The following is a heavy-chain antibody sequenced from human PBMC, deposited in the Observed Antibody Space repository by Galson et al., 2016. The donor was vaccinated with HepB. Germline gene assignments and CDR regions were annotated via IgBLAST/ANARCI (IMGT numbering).Heavy chain of an antibody. CDR3: TKGGRVTATQEYYFDY. D-gene: IGHD2-21*02. CDR1: GFTFSSNA. CDR2: ISGTGSAT. J-gene: IGHJ4*02. Sequence: SLRLSCAASGFTFSSNAMSWVRQAPGKGLEWVSGISGTGSATYYADAVTGRFTISRDNPKNTLYLQMNSLRAEDTGLYYCTKGGRVTATQEYYFDYWGQGTLVTVSS. V-gene: IGHV3-23*01.